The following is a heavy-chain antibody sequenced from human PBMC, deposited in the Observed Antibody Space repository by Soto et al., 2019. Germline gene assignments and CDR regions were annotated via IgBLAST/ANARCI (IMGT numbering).Heavy chain of an antibody. D-gene: IGHD1-26*01. V-gene: IGHV3-30*04. CDR1: GFTFSSYA. CDR2: ISYDGSNK. CDR3: AGSGSYGGAFDI. J-gene: IGHJ3*02. Sequence: GGSLRLSCAASGFTFSSYAIHWVRQAPGKGLEWVAVISYDGSNKYYADSVKGRFTISRDNSKNTLYLQMNSLRAEDTAVYYCAGSGSYGGAFDIWGQETMVTVSS.